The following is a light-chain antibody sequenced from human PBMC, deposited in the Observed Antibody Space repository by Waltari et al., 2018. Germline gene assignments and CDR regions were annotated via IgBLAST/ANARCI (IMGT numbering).Light chain of an antibody. CDR1: QSVSSY. Sequence: ELVLTQSPATLSLSPGARATLSCRASQSVSSYLAWYQQKPGQAPRLLIYDASNRATGIPARFSGSGSGTDFTLTISSLEPEDFAVYYCQQRSNWPPGFGQGTRLEIK. J-gene: IGKJ5*01. CDR2: DAS. CDR3: QQRSNWPPG. V-gene: IGKV3-11*01.